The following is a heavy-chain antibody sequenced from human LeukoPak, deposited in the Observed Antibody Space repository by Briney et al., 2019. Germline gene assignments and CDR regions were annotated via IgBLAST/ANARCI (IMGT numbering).Heavy chain of an antibody. CDR1: GGSFSGYY. Sequence: PSETLSPTCAVYGGSFSGYYTSWVRQPPGKGLEWIGEINHSGSTNYNPSLKSRVTISVDTSKSQFSLKLSSVTAINMPEYYCAVEVHIGWLLPTLIDVCGDVTTVTVSS. CDR3: AVEVHIGWLLPTLIDV. J-gene: IGHJ6*01. D-gene: IGHD3-9*01. V-gene: IGHV4-34*01. CDR2: INHSGST.